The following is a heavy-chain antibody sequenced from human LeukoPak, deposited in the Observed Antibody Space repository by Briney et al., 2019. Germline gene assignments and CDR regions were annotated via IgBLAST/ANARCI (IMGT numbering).Heavy chain of an antibody. D-gene: IGHD5-24*01. Sequence: PSETLSLTCAVYGGSFSGYYWSWIRQPPEMGLEWIGYIYYSGSTYYNPSLKSRITISVDTSKDQFSLKLSSVTAADTAVYYCARGDGYKCDYWGQGTLVTVSS. V-gene: IGHV4-34*09. CDR2: IYYSGST. CDR3: ARGDGYKCDY. J-gene: IGHJ4*02. CDR1: GGSFSGYY.